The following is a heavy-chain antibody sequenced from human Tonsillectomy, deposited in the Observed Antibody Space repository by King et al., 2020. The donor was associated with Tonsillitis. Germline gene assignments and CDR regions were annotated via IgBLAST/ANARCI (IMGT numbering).Heavy chain of an antibody. Sequence: QLVQSGGNLVQPGGSLRLSCAASGFTFSSYWMHWVRQAPGKGLMWVSRIDFDGSDTSYADSVKGRFTISRDNAKYTLYLQMNSLRAEDTAVYYCARGTSSGWYWYFDLWGRGTLVTVSS. J-gene: IGHJ2*01. CDR2: IDFDGSDT. CDR3: ARGTSSGWYWYFDL. V-gene: IGHV3-74*02. D-gene: IGHD6-19*01. CDR1: GFTFSSYW.